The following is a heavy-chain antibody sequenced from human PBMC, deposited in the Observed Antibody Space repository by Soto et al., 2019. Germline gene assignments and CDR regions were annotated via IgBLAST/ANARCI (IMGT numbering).Heavy chain of an antibody. V-gene: IGHV3-23*01. CDR2: ISGSGGST. J-gene: IGHJ4*02. CDR1: GFTFSSYA. D-gene: IGHD6-19*01. CDR3: AKDRLSIAVAGHYFDY. Sequence: EVQLLESGGGLVQPGGSLRLSCAASGFTFSSYAMSWVRQAPGKGLEWVSAISGSGGSTYYADSVKGRFTISRDNSKNTLDLQMNSLRAEDTAVYYCAKDRLSIAVAGHYFDYWGQGTLVTVSS.